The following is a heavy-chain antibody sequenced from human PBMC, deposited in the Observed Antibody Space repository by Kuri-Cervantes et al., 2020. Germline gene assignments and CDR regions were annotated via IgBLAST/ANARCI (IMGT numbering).Heavy chain of an antibody. D-gene: IGHD5-12*01. CDR3: ARAPADSGYGRWVDH. Sequence: LSLTCAASGFTFSSYWMSWVRQAPGKGLEWVANIKQDGSEKTYVDSVKGRFTISRDNAKDSLCLQMNSLRADDTAVYYCARAPADSGYGRWVDHWGQGTLVTVSS. CDR1: GFTFSSYW. CDR2: IKQDGSEK. J-gene: IGHJ4*02. V-gene: IGHV3-7*01.